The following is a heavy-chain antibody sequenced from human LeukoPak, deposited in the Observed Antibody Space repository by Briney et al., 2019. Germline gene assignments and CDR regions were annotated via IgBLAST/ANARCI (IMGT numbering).Heavy chain of an antibody. CDR2: LKQDGSEK. Sequence: GGSLRLSCVASGFTFSNYWMSWVRQAPGKGLEWVANLKQDGSEKNYVDSVKGRFTISRDNAKNSLLLQMNTLRAEDTAVYYCARYNVYYYGMDVWGQGTTVIVSS. CDR3: ARYNVYYYGMDV. D-gene: IGHD1-14*01. V-gene: IGHV3-7*01. CDR1: GFTFSNYW. J-gene: IGHJ6*02.